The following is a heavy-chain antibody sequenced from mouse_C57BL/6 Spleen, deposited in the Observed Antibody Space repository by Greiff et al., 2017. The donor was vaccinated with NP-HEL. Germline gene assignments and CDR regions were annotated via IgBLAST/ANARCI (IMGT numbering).Heavy chain of an antibody. J-gene: IGHJ2*01. D-gene: IGHD2-1*01. V-gene: IGHV1-61*01. CDR2: IYPSDSET. Sequence: VQLQQPGAELVRPGSSVKLSCKASGYTFTSYWMDWVKQRPGQGLEWIGNIYPSDSETHYNQKFKDKATLTVDKSSSTAYMQLSSLTSEGSAVYYCARFGNSCFDYWGQGTTLTVSS. CDR1: GYTFTSYW. CDR3: ARFGNSCFDY.